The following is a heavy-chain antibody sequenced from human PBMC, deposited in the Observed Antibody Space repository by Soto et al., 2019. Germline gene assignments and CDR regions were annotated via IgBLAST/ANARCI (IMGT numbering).Heavy chain of an antibody. Sequence: QITLKESGPPLVTPTQTVTLACSLSGFSLTTSGVGVRWIHQTPGKTLEFLALIYWDADTRYRPSLRTTLTTPKDMSKHLGVLTMDIVDPVVTATYYCVRFWIGFFVPRSIDAFDLLAQGALGSVSS. CDR3: VRFWIGFFVPRSIDAFDL. V-gene: IGHV2-5*02. CDR2: IYWDADT. CDR1: GFSLTTSGVG. D-gene: IGHD3-3*01. J-gene: IGHJ3*01.